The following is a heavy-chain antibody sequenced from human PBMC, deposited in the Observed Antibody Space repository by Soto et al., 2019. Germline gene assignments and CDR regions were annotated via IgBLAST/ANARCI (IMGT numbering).Heavy chain of an antibody. D-gene: IGHD3-16*01. CDR2: FDPEDGET. CDR1: GYTLTELS. V-gene: IGHV1-24*01. CDR3: ATGSRGGGDYYYYGMDV. Sequence: ASVKVSCKVSGYTLTELSIHWVRQAPGKGLEWMGGFDPEDGETIYAQKFQGRVTMTEDTSTDTAYMELSSLRSEDTAVYYCATGSRGGGDYYYYGMDVWGQGTTVTVSS. J-gene: IGHJ6*02.